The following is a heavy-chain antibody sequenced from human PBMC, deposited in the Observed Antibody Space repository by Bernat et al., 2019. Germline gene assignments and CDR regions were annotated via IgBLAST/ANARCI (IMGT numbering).Heavy chain of an antibody. Sequence: QPHLQESGPGLVKPSETLSPTRTVSGGSISSSSYYLGWIRQPPGTGLEWIGCIYYSGSTYYNPSLKSRVTISVDTRKNQFSLKLSSVTAADPALYYCAGQRPQRLRLLGSLTHAFDIWGQGTMVTVSS. J-gene: IGHJ3*02. CDR2: IYYSGST. CDR3: AGQRPQRLRLLGSLTHAFDI. CDR1: GGSISSSSYY. D-gene: IGHD3-3*01. V-gene: IGHV4-39*01.